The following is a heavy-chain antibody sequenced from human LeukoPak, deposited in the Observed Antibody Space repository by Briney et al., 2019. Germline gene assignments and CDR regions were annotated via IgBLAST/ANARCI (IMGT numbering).Heavy chain of an antibody. CDR1: GGSISSGDYY. J-gene: IGHJ5*02. CDR2: IYYSGST. Sequence: PSQTLSLTCTVSGGSISSGDYYWSWIRQPPGKGLEWIGYIYYSGSTYYNPSLKSRVTISVDTSKNQFSLKLSSVTAADTAVYYCASLKYPRGWFDPWGQGTLVTVSS. CDR3: ASLKYPRGWFDP. V-gene: IGHV4-30-4*08. D-gene: IGHD2-2*01.